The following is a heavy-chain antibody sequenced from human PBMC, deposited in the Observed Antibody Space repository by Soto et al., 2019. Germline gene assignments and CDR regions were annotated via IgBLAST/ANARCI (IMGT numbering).Heavy chain of an antibody. V-gene: IGHV3-30*04. J-gene: IGHJ6*02. CDR3: AREKTTVTRPPPLYGMDV. Sequence: GGSLRLSCAASGFTFSSYAMHWVRPAPGKGLEWVAVISYDGSNKYYADSVKGRFTISRDNSKNTLYLQMNSLRAEDTAVYYCAREKTTVTRPPPLYGMDVWGQGTTVTVSS. D-gene: IGHD4-4*01. CDR1: GFTFSSYA. CDR2: ISYDGSNK.